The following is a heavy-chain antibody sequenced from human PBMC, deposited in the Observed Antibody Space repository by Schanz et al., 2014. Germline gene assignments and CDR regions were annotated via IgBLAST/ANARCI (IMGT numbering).Heavy chain of an antibody. J-gene: IGHJ4*02. CDR1: GFTFSSYS. D-gene: IGHD3-10*01. CDR2: ISYDGSKK. CDR3: VSSGSYSSYAF. V-gene: IGHV3-33*08. Sequence: QVHLLESGGGLVEPGGSLRLSCTASGFTFSSYSMNWVRQAPGKGLEWVGVISYDGSKKSYADSVKGRFTISRDNAKNSLYLQMNSLRAEDTAVYHCVSSGSYSSYAFWGQGTLVTVSS.